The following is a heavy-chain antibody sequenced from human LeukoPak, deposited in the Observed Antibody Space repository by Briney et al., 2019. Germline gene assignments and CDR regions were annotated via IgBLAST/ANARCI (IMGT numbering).Heavy chain of an antibody. V-gene: IGHV3-74*01. Sequence: GGSLRLSCAGSGFTFGGYGMHWFRQTPGKGLEWVSRINSDGSSTSYADSVKGRFTISRDNAKNTLYLQMNSLRAEDTAVYYCARVSSGSYFGYYYYYMDVWGKGTTVTVSS. CDR2: INSDGSST. D-gene: IGHD1-26*01. J-gene: IGHJ6*03. CDR3: ARVSSGSYFGYYYYYMDV. CDR1: GFTFGGYG.